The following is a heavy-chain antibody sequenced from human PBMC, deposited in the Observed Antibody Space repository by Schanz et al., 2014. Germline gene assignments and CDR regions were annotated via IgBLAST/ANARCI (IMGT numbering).Heavy chain of an antibody. CDR2: VCYDGSKK. J-gene: IGHJ4*02. CDR1: GFTFSSYG. CDR3: ARVPRRVTTRGGGSRYYFDY. D-gene: IGHD4-17*01. V-gene: IGHV3-33*01. Sequence: VQLVESGGGLVQPGRSLRLSCAASGFTFSSYGMHWVRQVPGKGLEWVAVVCYDGSKKYYADSVKGRFTISRDNAKNTLYLQLNSLRAEDTAVYYCARVPRRVTTRGGGSRYYFDYWGQGTLVTVSS.